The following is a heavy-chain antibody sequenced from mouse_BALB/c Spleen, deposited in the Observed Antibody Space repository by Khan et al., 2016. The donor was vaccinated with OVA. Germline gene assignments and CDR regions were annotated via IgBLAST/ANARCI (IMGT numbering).Heavy chain of an antibody. CDR2: LSYSGST. Sequence: EVQLVESGPGLVKPSQSLSLTCTVTGYSITSNYAWNWIRQFPGNKLEWMGYLSYSGSTSYNPSLKSRISITRDTSKNQLFLQLNSVTNEDTATYYCAEKNYCVYAVDYWGQGTSVTVSS. D-gene: IGHD1-1*01. V-gene: IGHV3-2*02. CDR3: AEKNYCVYAVDY. J-gene: IGHJ4*01. CDR1: GYSITSNYA.